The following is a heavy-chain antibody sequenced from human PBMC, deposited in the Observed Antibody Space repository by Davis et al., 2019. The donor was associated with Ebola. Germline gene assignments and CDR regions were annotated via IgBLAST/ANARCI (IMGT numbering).Heavy chain of an antibody. J-gene: IGHJ6*02. CDR1: GGSFSGYY. V-gene: IGHV4-34*01. Sequence: GSLRLSCAVYGGSFSGYYWSWIRQPPGKGLEWIGEINHSGSTNYNPSLKSRVTISVDTSKNQFSLKLSSVTAADTAVYYCARVKYSGYGHYYYYYGMDVWGQGTTVTVSS. CDR3: ARVKYSGYGHYYYYYGMDV. CDR2: INHSGST. D-gene: IGHD5-12*01.